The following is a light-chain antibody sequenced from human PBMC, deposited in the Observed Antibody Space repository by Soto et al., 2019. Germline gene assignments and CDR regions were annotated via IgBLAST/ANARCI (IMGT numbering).Light chain of an antibody. CDR1: QTISNY. CDR2: AAS. Sequence: DIQRTPSPSSLSASLGDRVTITCRASQTISNYLNWYQQKSGRAPELLVYAASNLQSGVPSRFTGSGSGTHFTLTISGLEPADFATYFCQQSYNTPITFGQGTRLEI. CDR3: QQSYNTPIT. J-gene: IGKJ5*01. V-gene: IGKV1-39*01.